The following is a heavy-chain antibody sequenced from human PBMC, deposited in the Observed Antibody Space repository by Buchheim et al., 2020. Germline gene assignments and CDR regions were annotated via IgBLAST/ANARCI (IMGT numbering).Heavy chain of an antibody. CDR1: DDSVSSGYYY. Sequence: QVQLQESGPGLVKPSETLSLTCTVSDDSVSSGYYYWSWIRQPPGKGLEWIGCHFYSGATDYNPSLKSRVTISVDTSTNQFSLKLSSVTAADTAMYYCARGAKRYGDFDYWGQGTL. CDR2: HFYSGAT. CDR3: ARGAKRYGDFDY. D-gene: IGHD4-17*01. V-gene: IGHV4-61*01. J-gene: IGHJ4*02.